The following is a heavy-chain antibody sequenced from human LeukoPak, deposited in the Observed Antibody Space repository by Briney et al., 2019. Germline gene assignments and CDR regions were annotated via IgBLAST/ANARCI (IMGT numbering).Heavy chain of an antibody. CDR3: ARDLGYYYGSGSPDYYYYGMDV. D-gene: IGHD3-10*01. J-gene: IGHJ6*02. V-gene: IGHV1-18*01. CDR1: GYTFTSYG. CDR2: ISAYNGNT. Sequence: ASVKVSCKASGYTFTSYGISWVRQAPGQGLEFMGWISAYNGNTNYAQKLQGRVTMTTDTSTSTAYMELRSLRSDDTAVYYCARDLGYYYGSGSPDYYYYGMDVWGQGTTVTVSS.